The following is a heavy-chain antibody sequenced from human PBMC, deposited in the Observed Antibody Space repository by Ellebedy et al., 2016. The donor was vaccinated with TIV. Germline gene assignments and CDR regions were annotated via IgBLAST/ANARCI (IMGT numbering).Heavy chain of an antibody. V-gene: IGHV1-18*01. D-gene: IGHD3-10*01. CDR2: ISAYTGNT. J-gene: IGHJ4*02. Sequence: ASVKVSCKASGYTFTSYGIGWVRQAPGQGLEWMGWISAYTGNTNYAQKFQGRVTMTTDTSTSTAYVELRSLTSDDTAVYYCVSGHPLDYFPSGSWLYWGQGTLVTVSS. CDR3: VSGHPLDYFPSGSWLY. CDR1: GYTFTSYG.